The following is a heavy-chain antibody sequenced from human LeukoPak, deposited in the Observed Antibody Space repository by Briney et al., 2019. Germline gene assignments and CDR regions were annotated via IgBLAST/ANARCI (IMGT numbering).Heavy chain of an antibody. CDR3: ATQYYYDSSGYYLGY. V-gene: IGHV4-31*03. J-gene: IGHJ4*02. CDR2: IYYSGST. CDR1: GGAISSGGYY. D-gene: IGHD3-22*01. Sequence: SETLSLTCTVSGGAISSGGYYWSWIRHHPGEGLEWIGYIYYSGSTYYNPPLKSRVTISVDTSKNQFSLKLSSVTAADTAVYYCATQYYYDSSGYYLGYWGQGTLVTVSS.